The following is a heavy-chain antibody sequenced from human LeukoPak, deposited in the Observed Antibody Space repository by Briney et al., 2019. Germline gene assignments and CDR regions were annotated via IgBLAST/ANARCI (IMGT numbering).Heavy chain of an antibody. CDR2: ISGSSFTI. Sequence: GGSLRLSCAASGFTFSTCGMNWVRQAPGKGLEWVSYISGSSFTIYYADSVKGQFTISRDNAKNSLYLQMNSLRDEDTAVYYCARHYSNSGSYHDAFDIWGQGTLVTVSS. CDR1: GFTFSTCG. V-gene: IGHV3-48*02. D-gene: IGHD3-10*01. CDR3: ARHYSNSGSYHDAFDI. J-gene: IGHJ3*02.